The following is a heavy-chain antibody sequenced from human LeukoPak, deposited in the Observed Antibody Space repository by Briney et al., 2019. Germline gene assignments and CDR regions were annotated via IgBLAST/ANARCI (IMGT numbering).Heavy chain of an antibody. CDR2: IYPGDSDT. CDR1: GYSFTTYW. Sequence: GESLKISCKGSGYSFTTYWIAWVRQMPGKGLEWMGIIYPGDSDTRYSPSFQGQVTISADKSISTAYLQWSSLKASDTAMYYCARRNYYGSGSYYALSYWGQGTLVTVSS. CDR3: ARRNYYGSGSYYALSY. D-gene: IGHD3-10*01. J-gene: IGHJ4*02. V-gene: IGHV5-51*01.